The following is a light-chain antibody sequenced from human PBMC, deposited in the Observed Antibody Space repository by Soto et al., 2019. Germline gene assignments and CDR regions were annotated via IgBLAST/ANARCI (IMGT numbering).Light chain of an antibody. CDR2: YDS. V-gene: IGLV3-21*04. J-gene: IGLJ6*01. CDR3: QVWDSSSDLNV. CDR1: NIGSKS. Sequence: SYELTQPPSVSVAPGKTARITCGGNNIGSKSVHWYQQKPGQAPVLVIYYDSDRPSGIPERFSGSNSGNTATLTISRVEAGDEADYYCQVWDSSSDLNVFCRGTQLTVL.